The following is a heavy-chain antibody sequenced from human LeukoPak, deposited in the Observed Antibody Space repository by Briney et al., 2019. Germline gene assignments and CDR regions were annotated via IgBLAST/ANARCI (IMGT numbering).Heavy chain of an antibody. J-gene: IGHJ3*02. D-gene: IGHD6-19*01. CDR3: ARDGGQWLSAFDI. CDR2: INHSGST. Sequence: PSETLSLTCAVYGGSFSGYYWSWIRQPPGKGLEWIGEINHSGSTNYNPSLKSRVTISVDTSKNQFSLKLSSVTAADTAVYYCARDGGQWLSAFDIWGQGTMVTVSS. CDR1: GGSFSGYY. V-gene: IGHV4-34*01.